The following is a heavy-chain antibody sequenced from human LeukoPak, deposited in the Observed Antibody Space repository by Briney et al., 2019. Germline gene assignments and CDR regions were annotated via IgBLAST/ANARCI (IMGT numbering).Heavy chain of an antibody. CDR1: GYTFTSYD. V-gene: IGHV1-8*03. CDR3: ARVTAKRYYDFWSGYYLYFDY. CDR2: MNPNSGNT. Sequence: ASVKVSCKASGYTFTSYDINWVRQATGQGLEWMGWMNPNSGNTGYAQKFQGRVTITRNTSISTAYMELSSLRSEDTAVYYCARVTAKRYYDFWSGYYLYFDYWGQGTLVTVSS. J-gene: IGHJ4*02. D-gene: IGHD3-3*01.